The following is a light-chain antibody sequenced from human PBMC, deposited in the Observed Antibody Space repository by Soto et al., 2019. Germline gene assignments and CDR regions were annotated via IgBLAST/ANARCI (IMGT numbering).Light chain of an antibody. CDR1: QSLVYSDGNTY. Sequence: VVMTQSPLSLPVTLGQPASISCRSSQSLVYSDGNTYLNWFQQRPGQSPRRLIYKVSNRDSGVPDRFSGSGSGTDFTLKISRVEAEDVGVYYCMQGTHWPRLPYRMYTFGQGTKLEIK. V-gene: IGKV2-30*01. CDR3: MQGTHWPRLPYRMYT. J-gene: IGKJ2*01. CDR2: KVS.